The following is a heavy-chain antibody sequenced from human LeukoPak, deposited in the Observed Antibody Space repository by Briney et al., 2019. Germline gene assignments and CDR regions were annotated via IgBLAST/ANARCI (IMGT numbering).Heavy chain of an antibody. J-gene: IGHJ4*02. D-gene: IGHD6-19*01. CDR2: ISAYNGNT. Sequence: ASVKVSCKASGYIFTSYGISWVRQAPGQGLEWMGWISAYNGNTNYAQKLQGRVTMTTDTSTSTAYMELRSLRSDDTAVYYCARDPEQWLWTPQNGPDYWGQGTLVTVSS. CDR3: ARDPEQWLWTPQNGPDY. CDR1: GYIFTSYG. V-gene: IGHV1-18*01.